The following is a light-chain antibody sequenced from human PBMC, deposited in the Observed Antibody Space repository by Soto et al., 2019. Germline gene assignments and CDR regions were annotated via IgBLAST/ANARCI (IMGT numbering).Light chain of an antibody. J-gene: IGKJ2*01. CDR1: QSVSSSY. CDR3: KQYGSSPPYT. Sequence: EIVLTQSPGTLSLSPGERATLSCRASQSVSSSYLAWYQQKPGQAPRLLIYGASSRATGIPDRFSGSGSGTDFTLTISRLEPEDFAVYYCKQYGSSPPYTFGQGTKREIK. V-gene: IGKV3-20*01. CDR2: GAS.